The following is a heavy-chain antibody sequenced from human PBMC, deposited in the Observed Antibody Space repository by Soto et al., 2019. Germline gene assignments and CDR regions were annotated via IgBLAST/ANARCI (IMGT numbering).Heavy chain of an antibody. CDR1: GFTFSSYG. J-gene: IGHJ4*02. V-gene: IGHV3-33*01. Sequence: PGGSLRLSCAASGFTFSSYGMHWVRQAPGKGLEWVAVIWYDGSNKYYADSVKGRFTISRDNSKNTLYLQMNSLRAEDTAVYYCARDSSGGTEGFDYWGQGTLVTVSS. D-gene: IGHD2-15*01. CDR3: ARDSSGGTEGFDY. CDR2: IWYDGSNK.